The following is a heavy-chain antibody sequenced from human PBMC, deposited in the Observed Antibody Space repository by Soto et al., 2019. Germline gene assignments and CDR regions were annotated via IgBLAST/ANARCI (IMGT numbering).Heavy chain of an antibody. CDR3: ARDRPGGYGYSWDDFLYYYGMDV. J-gene: IGHJ6*02. D-gene: IGHD5-18*01. CDR1: GFSFKSYA. CDR2: VSYDGSNK. V-gene: IGHV3-30-3*01. Sequence: GGALRRSCAASGFSFKSYAIHRVRQAPGKGLEWVAVVSYDGSNKFYADSVKGRFTISRDDSKNTVFLQMNSLRVEDTAVFYCARDRPGGYGYSWDDFLYYYGMDVWGQGTTVTVSS.